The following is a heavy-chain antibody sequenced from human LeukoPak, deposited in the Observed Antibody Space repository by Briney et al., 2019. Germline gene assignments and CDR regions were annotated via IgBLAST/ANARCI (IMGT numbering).Heavy chain of an antibody. D-gene: IGHD5-18*01. Sequence: SETLSLTCTVSGGSISSSSDYWDWIRQPPGKGLEWIGTIYYSGSTYYNPSLKSRVTISVDTSKNQFSLKLSSVTAADTAVYYCARRGYSYGAFDYWGQGTLVTVSS. V-gene: IGHV4-39*07. CDR1: GGSISSSSDY. CDR2: IYYSGST. J-gene: IGHJ4*02. CDR3: ARRGYSYGAFDY.